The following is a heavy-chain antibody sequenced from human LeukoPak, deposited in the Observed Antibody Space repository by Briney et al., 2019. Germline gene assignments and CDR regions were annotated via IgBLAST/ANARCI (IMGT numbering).Heavy chain of an antibody. Sequence: SVKVSCKASGGTFSSSAISWVRQAPGQGLEWMGGIIPIFGTTKYAQKLQGRVTISTDESTSTVYMELSSLRPEDTAVYYCAREKSGGTTGPHFEHWGQGTLVSVSS. CDR3: AREKSGGTTGPHFEH. D-gene: IGHD1-14*01. V-gene: IGHV1-69*05. CDR1: GGTFSSSA. CDR2: IIPIFGTT. J-gene: IGHJ4*02.